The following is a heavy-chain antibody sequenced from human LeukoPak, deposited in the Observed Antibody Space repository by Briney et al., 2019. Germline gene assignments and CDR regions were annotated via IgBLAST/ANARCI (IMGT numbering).Heavy chain of an antibody. D-gene: IGHD3-10*01. CDR1: GFTFSSYA. CDR2: ISGSGGST. CDR3: AKVNYGSDAFDI. J-gene: IGHJ3*02. V-gene: IGHV3-23*01. Sequence: PGGSLRLSCAASGFTFSSYAMSWVRQAPGKGLEWVSAISGSGGSTYYADFVKGRFTISRDNSKNTLYLQMNSLRAEDTAVYYCAKVNYGSDAFDIWGQGTMVTVSS.